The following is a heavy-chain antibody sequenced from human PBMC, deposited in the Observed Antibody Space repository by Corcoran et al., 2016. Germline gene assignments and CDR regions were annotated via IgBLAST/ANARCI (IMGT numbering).Heavy chain of an antibody. CDR1: GFTFSNAW. CDR2: IKSKTDGGKT. V-gene: IGHV3-15*01. J-gene: IGHJ4*02. Sequence: EVQLVESGGGLVKPGGSLRLSCTASGFTFSNAWMSWVRQAPGKGLEWVGRIKSKTDGGKTEYAAPVKGRFTISRDDSKNTLYLQMNSLKTEDPAVYYCTTDVVAGGYWGQGTLVTVSS. D-gene: IGHD2-21*01. CDR3: TTDVVAGGY.